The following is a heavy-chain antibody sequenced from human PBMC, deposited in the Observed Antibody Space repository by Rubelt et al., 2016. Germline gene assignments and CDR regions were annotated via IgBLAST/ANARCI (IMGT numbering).Heavy chain of an antibody. J-gene: IGHJ4*02. CDR3: ATRSLWFGEIDRYFDY. D-gene: IGHD3-10*01. CDR2: FDPEDGEK. Sequence: QVQLVQSGAEVKKPGASVKVSCKVSGYTLTELSMHWVRQAPGKGLEWMGGFDPEDGEKIYAQKFQGRVTRTEEKSTDTAYMELSSLRSEDTAVYYCATRSLWFGEIDRYFDYWGQGTLVTVSS. V-gene: IGHV1-24*01. CDR1: GYTLTELS.